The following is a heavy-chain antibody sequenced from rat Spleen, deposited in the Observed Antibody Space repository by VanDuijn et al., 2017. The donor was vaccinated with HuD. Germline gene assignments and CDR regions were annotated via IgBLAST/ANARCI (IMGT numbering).Heavy chain of an antibody. Sequence: EVQVVESGGGLVQPGRSLKLSCAASGFSFRDYAMAWVRQAPKKGLEWVATIIYDGGSTYYRDSLKGRFTISRDNAKSSLDLQMDSLSSEDTATYYCTTGDYGYTRLFAYWGQGTLVTVSS. CDR1: GFSFRDYA. V-gene: IGHV5-20*01. D-gene: IGHD1-9*01. CDR3: TTGDYGYTRLFAY. CDR2: IIYDGGST. J-gene: IGHJ3*01.